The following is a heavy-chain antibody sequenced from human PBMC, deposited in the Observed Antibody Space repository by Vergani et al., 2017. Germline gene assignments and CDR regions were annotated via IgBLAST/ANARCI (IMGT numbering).Heavy chain of an antibody. V-gene: IGHV1-8*01. J-gene: IGHJ3*02. CDR1: GYTFTSYD. CDR3: ARGPPVKVRTSRAFDI. D-gene: IGHD1-14*01. Sequence: QVQLVQSGAEVKKPGASVKVSCKASGYTFTSYDINWVRQATGQGLEWMGWMNPNSGNTGYAQKFQGRVTMTRNTSISTACMELSSLRSEDTAVYYCARGPPVKVRTSRAFDIWGQGTMVTGSS. CDR2: MNPNSGNT.